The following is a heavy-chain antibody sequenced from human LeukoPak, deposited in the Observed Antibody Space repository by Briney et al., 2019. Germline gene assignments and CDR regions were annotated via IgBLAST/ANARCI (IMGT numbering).Heavy chain of an antibody. CDR3: AKGQGVFRFLEWLLSDYYMDV. J-gene: IGHJ6*03. CDR1: GFTFSSYA. CDR2: ISGSGGST. D-gene: IGHD3-3*01. V-gene: IGHV3-23*01. Sequence: GGSLRLSCAASGFTFSSYAMSWVRQAPGKGLEWVSAISGSGGSTYYADSVKGRFTISRDNSKNTLYLQMNSLRAEDTAVYYCAKGQGVFRFLEWLLSDYYMDVWGKGTTVTVSS.